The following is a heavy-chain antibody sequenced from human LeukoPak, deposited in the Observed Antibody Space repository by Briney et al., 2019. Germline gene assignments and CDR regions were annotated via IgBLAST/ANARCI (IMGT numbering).Heavy chain of an antibody. D-gene: IGHD5-12*01. CDR2: IYPGDSNT. CDR3: ARLTPSIDIGNFDY. V-gene: IGHV5-51*01. J-gene: IGHJ4*02. Sequence: GGALEISCKGSGYHFTSYWIGGGRQVPGKGLEGMGIIYPGDSNTRYSPSFQGQVTISADKSISTAYLQWSSLKASDTAMYYCARLTPSIDIGNFDYWGQGTLVTVSS. CDR1: GYHFTSYW.